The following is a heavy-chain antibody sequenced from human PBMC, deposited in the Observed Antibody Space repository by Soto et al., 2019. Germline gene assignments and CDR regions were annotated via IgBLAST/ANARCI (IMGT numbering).Heavy chain of an antibody. CDR1: GGSIRTYY. CDR3: ARSTGYGDSYFDY. D-gene: IGHD4-17*01. Sequence: PSETLSLTCPVSGGSIRTYYWNWIRQPPGKGLEWIGYMYYGGSTNYNPSLKSRVTVSGDTSKNDFSLKLTSVTAADTAVYYCARSTGYGDSYFDYWGRGTLVTVSS. J-gene: IGHJ4*02. CDR2: MYYGGST. V-gene: IGHV4-59*01.